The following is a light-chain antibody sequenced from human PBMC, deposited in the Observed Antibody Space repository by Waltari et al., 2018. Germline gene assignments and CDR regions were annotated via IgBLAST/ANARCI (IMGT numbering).Light chain of an antibody. CDR3: GADHGSGSNFVV. J-gene: IGLJ2*01. Sequence: QPVLTQPPSASASLGASVTLTCTLSSGSSTYKVDSYQQRPGKGPRFVMRVGTGGIVGSKGDGIPDRFSVLGSGLNRYLTIKNIQEEDESDYHCGADHGSGSNFVVFGGGTKLTVL. V-gene: IGLV9-49*01. CDR2: VGTGGIVG. CDR1: SGSSTYK.